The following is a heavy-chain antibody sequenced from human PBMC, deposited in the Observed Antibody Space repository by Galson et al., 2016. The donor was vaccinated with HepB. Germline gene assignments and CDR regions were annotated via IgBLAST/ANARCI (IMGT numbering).Heavy chain of an antibody. V-gene: IGHV4-61*05. D-gene: IGHD6-13*01. CDR3: ARGYSGHFEY. J-gene: IGHJ4*02. Sequence: SETLSLTCSVSGGSISSRSYYWGWIRQPPGKGLEWIGYVYYMEHTNYNPSLKSRVTISADRSKNQFSLKVNSVTPADTAVYYCARGYSGHFEYWGQGTLVTVSS. CDR1: GGSISSRSYY. CDR2: VYYMEHT.